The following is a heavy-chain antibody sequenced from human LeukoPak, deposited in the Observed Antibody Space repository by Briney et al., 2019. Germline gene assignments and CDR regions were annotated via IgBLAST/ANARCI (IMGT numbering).Heavy chain of an antibody. CDR1: GGSFSGYY. CDR3: ARHFHYDYAWGSYRHRPFDY. J-gene: IGHJ4*02. V-gene: IGHV4-34*01. CDR2: INHSGST. Sequence: PSETLSLTCAVYGGSFSGYYWSWIRQPPGKGLEWIGEINHSGSTNYNPSLKSRVTISVDTSKNQFSLKLSSVTAADTAVYYCARHFHYDYAWGSYRHRPFDYWGQGTLVTVSS. D-gene: IGHD3-16*02.